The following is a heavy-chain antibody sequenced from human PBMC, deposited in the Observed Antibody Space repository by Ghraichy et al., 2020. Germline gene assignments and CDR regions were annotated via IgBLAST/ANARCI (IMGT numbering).Heavy chain of an antibody. CDR1: GFTFSSYA. CDR2: ISGSGGST. CDR3: AKGTTSVVLLAANDY. D-gene: IGHD2-15*01. J-gene: IGHJ4*02. Sequence: GGSLRLSCAASGFTFSSYAMSWVRQAPGKGLEWVSAISGSGGSTYYADSVKGRFTISRDNSENTLYLQMNSLRTEDTAVYYCAKGTTSVVLLAANDYWGQGTLVTVSS. V-gene: IGHV3-23*01.